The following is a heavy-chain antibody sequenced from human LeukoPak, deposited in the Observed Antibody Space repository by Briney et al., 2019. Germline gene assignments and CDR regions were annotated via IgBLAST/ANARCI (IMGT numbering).Heavy chain of an antibody. V-gene: IGHV1-69*13. CDR3: ATSSTGGYNYAPHDYYYGMDV. D-gene: IGHD5-24*01. CDR2: IIPIFGTA. CDR1: GGTFSSYA. J-gene: IGHJ6*02. Sequence: VASVKVSCKASGGTFSSYAISWVRQAPGQGLEWMGGIIPIFGTANYAQKFQGRVTITADESTSTAYMELSSLRSEDTAVYYCATSSTGGYNYAPHDYYYGMDVWGQGTTVTVSS.